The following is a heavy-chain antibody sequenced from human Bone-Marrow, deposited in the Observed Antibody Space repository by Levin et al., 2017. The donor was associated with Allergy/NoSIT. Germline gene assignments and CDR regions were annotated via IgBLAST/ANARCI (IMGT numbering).Heavy chain of an antibody. CDR3: ATLRYCGGDCYYCFDF. CDR1: GGSISNTGYY. D-gene: IGHD2-21*02. V-gene: IGHV4-39*07. Sequence: SETLSLTCTVSGGSISNTGYYWGWIRQPPGKGLEWIANIYYTGSSDHNPSLRSRVTMSVDTSKNQFSLKVASVTAADTAVYLLATLRYCGGDCYYCFDFWGQGTLVTVSP. CDR2: IYYTGSS. J-gene: IGHJ4*02.